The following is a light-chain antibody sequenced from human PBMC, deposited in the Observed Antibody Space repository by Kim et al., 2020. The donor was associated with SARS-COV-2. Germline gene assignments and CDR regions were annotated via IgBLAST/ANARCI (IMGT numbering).Light chain of an antibody. J-gene: IGKJ1*01. CDR1: QSISSKS. V-gene: IGKV3D-20*01. CDR2: ETS. Sequence: SPGQRATRSCEASQSISSKSLGWYQQKPGLPPRLLIYETSHRAAGIPDRFSGDGSGTDFTLTISRLEPEDIAVYYCQQYVTSPWTFGQGTKVDIK. CDR3: QQYVTSPWT.